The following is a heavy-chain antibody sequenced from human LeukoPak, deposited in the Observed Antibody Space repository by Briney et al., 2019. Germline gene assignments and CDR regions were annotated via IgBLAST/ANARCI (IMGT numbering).Heavy chain of an antibody. CDR1: GFTVSSNY. V-gene: IGHV3-53*01. CDR3: ATGGDYYYSH. CDR2: IYSDGGT. D-gene: IGHD2-21*01. Sequence: GGSLRLSCAASGFTVSSNYMSWVRQAPGKGLEWVSVIYSDGGTYYADSVKGRFTISKDISENTLYLQMGSLRAEDTAVYYCATGGDYYYSHWGQGTLVTVSS. J-gene: IGHJ4*02.